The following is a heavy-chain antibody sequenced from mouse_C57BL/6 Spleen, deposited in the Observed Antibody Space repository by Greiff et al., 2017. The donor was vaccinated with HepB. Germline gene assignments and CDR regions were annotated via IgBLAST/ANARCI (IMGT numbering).Heavy chain of an antibody. V-gene: IGHV10-3*01. CDR2: IRSKSSNYAT. CDR1: GFTFNTYA. Sequence: EVQGVESGGGLVQPKGSLKLSCAASGFTFNTYAMHWVRQAPGKGLEWVARIRSKSSNYATYYADSVKDRFTISRDDSQSMLYLQMNNLKTEETAMYYCVGGNYDYDDYAMDYWGQGTSVTVSS. J-gene: IGHJ4*01. D-gene: IGHD2-4*01. CDR3: VGGNYDYDDYAMDY.